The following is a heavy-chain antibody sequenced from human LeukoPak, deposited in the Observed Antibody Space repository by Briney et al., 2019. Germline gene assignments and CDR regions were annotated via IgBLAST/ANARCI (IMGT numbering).Heavy chain of an antibody. Sequence: PGGSLRLSCAASGFTVSTNYMNWVRQAPGKGLEWVSIIYSGGSTYYADSVKGRFTISRDNSKNTLYLQMNSLRAEDTAVYYCAGEGQSTAFDYWGQGTLVTVSS. CDR3: AGEGQSTAFDY. CDR1: GFTVSTNY. V-gene: IGHV3-53*01. J-gene: IGHJ4*02. D-gene: IGHD5-18*01. CDR2: IYSGGST.